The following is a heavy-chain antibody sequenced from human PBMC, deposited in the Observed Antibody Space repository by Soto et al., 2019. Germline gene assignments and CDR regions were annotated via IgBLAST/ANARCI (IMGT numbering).Heavy chain of an antibody. Sequence: ASVKVSCKASGYTFTGYYMHWVRQAPGQGLEWMGWINPNSGGTNYAQKFQGWVTMTRDTSISTAYMELSRLRSDDTAVYYCARGVHDRSGWLGYWGQGTLVTVSS. CDR3: ARGVHDRSGWLGY. CDR2: INPNSGGT. V-gene: IGHV1-2*04. CDR1: GYTFTGYY. J-gene: IGHJ4*02. D-gene: IGHD6-19*01.